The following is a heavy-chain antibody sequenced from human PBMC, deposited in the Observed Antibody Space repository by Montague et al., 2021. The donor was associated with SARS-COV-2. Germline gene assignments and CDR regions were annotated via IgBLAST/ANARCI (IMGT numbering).Heavy chain of an antibody. Sequence: TLSLTCTVSGGSNSTGGNSWSWIRQPPGRGLELIGYIYVSGTTYYSPSFRSRVTIAVDRSKNQFSLRLESVTAADTALYYCARGLLLSVWGQGTLVTVSS. CDR1: GGSNSTGGNS. V-gene: IGHV4-30-2*01. D-gene: IGHD2-21*01. J-gene: IGHJ1*01. CDR2: IYVSGTT. CDR3: ARGLLLSV.